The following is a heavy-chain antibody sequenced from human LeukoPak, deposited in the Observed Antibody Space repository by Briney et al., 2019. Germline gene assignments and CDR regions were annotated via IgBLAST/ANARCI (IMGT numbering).Heavy chain of an antibody. CDR1: GYTFISYD. CDR3: ARLIAVAGPDAFDI. J-gene: IGHJ3*02. V-gene: IGHV1-8*01. D-gene: IGHD6-19*01. CDR2: MNPNSGNT. Sequence: ASVKVSCKASGYTFISYDINWVRQATGQGLEWMGWMNPNSGNTGYAQKFQGRVTMTRNTSISTAYMELSSLRSEDTAVYYCARLIAVAGPDAFDIWGQGTMVTVSS.